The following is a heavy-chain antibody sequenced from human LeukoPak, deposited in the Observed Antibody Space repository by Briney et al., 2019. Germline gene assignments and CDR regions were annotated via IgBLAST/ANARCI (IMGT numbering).Heavy chain of an antibody. Sequence: SETLSLTCTVSGGSISSYCWSWIRQPPGKGLEWLGYIYYSGSTDYNPSLRSRVTISVDTSKSQFSLKLSSVTAADTAVYYCASGRGLYSFYAFDIWGQGTMVTVSS. CDR1: GGSISSYC. V-gene: IGHV4-59*01. D-gene: IGHD5-18*01. CDR3: ASGRGLYSFYAFDI. J-gene: IGHJ3*02. CDR2: IYYSGST.